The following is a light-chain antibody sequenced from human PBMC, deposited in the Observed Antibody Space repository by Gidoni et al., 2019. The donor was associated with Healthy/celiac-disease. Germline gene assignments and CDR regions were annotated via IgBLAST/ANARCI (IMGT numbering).Light chain of an antibody. CDR1: QSISSY. CDR2: AAS. CDR3: QQSYSTPRT. J-gene: IGKJ2*01. V-gene: IGKV1-39*01. Sequence: DIQMTQSPSSLSASVGDRVTITCRASQSISSYLNWYQQKPGKAPKLLIYAASSLQSGVPSRFSRSGSGTDFTLTISSLQPEDCATYYCQQSYSTPRTFGQGTKLEIK.